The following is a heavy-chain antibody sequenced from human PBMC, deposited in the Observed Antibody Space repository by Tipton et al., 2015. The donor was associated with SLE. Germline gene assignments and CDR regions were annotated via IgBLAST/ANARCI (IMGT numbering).Heavy chain of an antibody. J-gene: IGHJ6*02. D-gene: IGHD1-26*01. CDR3: ARAAGSGSFGTYYHGMDV. V-gene: IGHV3-30*04. Sequence: SLRLSCAASGFTFISYAMHWVRQAPGKGLEWVAVISYDGSNKYYADSVKGRFTISRDNSKNTLYLQMDSLRAEDTAVYYCARAAGSGSFGTYYHGMDVRGQGTTVTVSS. CDR2: ISYDGSNK. CDR1: GFTFISYA.